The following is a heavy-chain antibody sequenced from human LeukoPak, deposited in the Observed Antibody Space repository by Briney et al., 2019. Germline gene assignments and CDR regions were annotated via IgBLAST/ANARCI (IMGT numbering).Heavy chain of an antibody. D-gene: IGHD2-2*01. CDR3: ATEVVVTFDY. J-gene: IGHJ4*02. Sequence: GGPLTLPCAASGFTYNKAWKSWARQATGRGREWVGRIKSKSDGGTIDYAAPVKGRFTISRDDSKNTLYLQMNSLKTEDTAVYYCATEVVVTFDYWGQGTLVTVSS. CDR2: IKSKSDGGTI. CDR1: GFTYNKAW. V-gene: IGHV3-15*01.